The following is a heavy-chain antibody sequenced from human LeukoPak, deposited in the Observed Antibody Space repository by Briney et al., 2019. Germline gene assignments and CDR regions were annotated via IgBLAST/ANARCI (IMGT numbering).Heavy chain of an antibody. J-gene: IGHJ3*02. D-gene: IGHD3-10*01. CDR1: GGSISTYY. V-gene: IGHV4-59*12. Sequence: SETLSLTCTLSGGSISTYYWSWIRQPPGKGLEWIAYIYYSGSTHYNPSLKSRGTISVDTSKNQFSLKLSSVTAADTAVYYCARGSITVVPAFDIRGQGTMVTVSS. CDR2: IYYSGST. CDR3: ARGSITVVPAFDI.